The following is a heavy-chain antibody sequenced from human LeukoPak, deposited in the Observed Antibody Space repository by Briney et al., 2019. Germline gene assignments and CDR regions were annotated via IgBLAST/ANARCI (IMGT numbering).Heavy chain of an antibody. CDR1: GVSISSSNW. CDR3: ARAWGNGDDWFRMDV. J-gene: IGHJ6*04. Sequence: PSETLSLTCAVSGVSISSSNWWSWVRQPPGKGLEWIGEIYHSGSTNYNPSLKSRVTISVDKSKNQFSLKLSSVTAADTAVYYCARAWGNGDDWFRMDVWGKGPTVTVSS. CDR2: IYHSGST. D-gene: IGHD3-9*01. V-gene: IGHV4-4*02.